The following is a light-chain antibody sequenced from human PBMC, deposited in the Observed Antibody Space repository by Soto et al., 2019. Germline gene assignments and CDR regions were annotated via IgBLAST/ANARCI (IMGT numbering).Light chain of an antibody. CDR2: EGS. CDR1: YNL. J-gene: IGLJ2*01. Sequence: QSALTQPASVSGSPGQSITIFCTRYNLVSWYQHHPGKAPKLMIYEGSNLPSGVSDRFFGSKSGNTASLTISGLQAEDEADYYGASYAGAVVFGGGTKLTVL. CDR3: ASYAGAVV. V-gene: IGLV2-23*01.